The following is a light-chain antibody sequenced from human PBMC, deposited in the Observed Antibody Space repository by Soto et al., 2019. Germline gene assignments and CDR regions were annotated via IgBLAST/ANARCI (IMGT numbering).Light chain of an antibody. Sequence: DIQMTQSPSSLSASVGDRVTITCRASQDIRHDLGWFQQKPGKAPKRLIYAASSLQGGVPSRFSGSVSGTEFTLTISSLQPEDFATYFCLQHNTYPYSFGQGTKLDIK. J-gene: IGKJ2*03. V-gene: IGKV1-17*01. CDR3: LQHNTYPYS. CDR1: QDIRHD. CDR2: AAS.